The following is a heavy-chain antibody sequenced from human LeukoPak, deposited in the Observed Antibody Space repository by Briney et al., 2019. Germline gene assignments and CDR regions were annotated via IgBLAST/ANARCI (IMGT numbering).Heavy chain of an antibody. CDR3: ARGLRGYSYGNNWFDP. CDR1: GYTFTGYY. CDR2: INPNSGGT. Sequence: ASVKVSCKASGYTFTGYYMHWVRQAPGQGLEWMGWINPNSGGTNYAQKFQGWVTMTRDTSISTAYMELSRLRSDGTAVYYCARGLRGYSYGNNWFDPWGQGTLVTVSS. D-gene: IGHD5-18*01. V-gene: IGHV1-2*04. J-gene: IGHJ5*02.